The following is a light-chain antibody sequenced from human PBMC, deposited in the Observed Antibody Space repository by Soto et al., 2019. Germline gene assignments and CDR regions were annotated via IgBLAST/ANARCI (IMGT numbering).Light chain of an antibody. CDR2: EVI. V-gene: IGLV2-14*01. CDR3: MSYTTSSSWV. J-gene: IGLJ3*02. CDR1: SSDIGNYNY. Sequence: QSALTQPASVSGSPGQSITISCAGTSSDIGNYNYVSWYQQSPGKAPKLIIYEVINRPSGVSNRFSGSKSGNTASLTISGLQAEDEADYYCMSYTTSSSWVFGGVTKLTVL.